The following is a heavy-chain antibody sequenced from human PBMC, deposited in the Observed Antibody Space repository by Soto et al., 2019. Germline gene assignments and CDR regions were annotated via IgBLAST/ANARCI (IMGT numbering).Heavy chain of an antibody. J-gene: IGHJ5*02. CDR2: IIPILGIA. CDR1: GGTFSSYT. V-gene: IGHV1-69*04. D-gene: IGHD5-18*01. CDR3: ARDVTDTAMVTMIT. Sequence: GASVKVSCKASGGTFSSYTTSWVRQAPGQGLEWMGRIIPILGIANYAQKFQGRVTITADKSTSTAYMELSSLRSEDTAVYYCARDVTDTAMVTMITWGQGTLVTVSS.